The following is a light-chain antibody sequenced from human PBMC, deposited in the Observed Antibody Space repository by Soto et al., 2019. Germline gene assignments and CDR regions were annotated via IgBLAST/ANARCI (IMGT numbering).Light chain of an antibody. Sequence: QSALTQPASVSGSPGQSITISCTGTSCGVGGYNYVSWYQQHPGKAPKLMIYDVSNRPSGVSNRFSGSKSGNTASLTISGLLAEDEADYYCSSYRAGSTPYVFGSGTKVTVL. J-gene: IGLJ1*01. CDR2: DVS. CDR3: SSYRAGSTPYV. V-gene: IGLV2-14*01. CDR1: SCGVGGYNY.